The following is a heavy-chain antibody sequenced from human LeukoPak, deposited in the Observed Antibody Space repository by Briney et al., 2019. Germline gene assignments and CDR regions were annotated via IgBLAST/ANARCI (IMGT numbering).Heavy chain of an antibody. V-gene: IGHV1-2*02. J-gene: IGHJ5*02. Sequence: ASVKVSCKASGYTFTGYYMHWVRQAPGQGLEWMGWINPNSGGTSYAQKFQGRVTMTRDTSISTAYMELSRLRSDDTAVYYCAREDSSGYYLRWFDPWGQGTLVTVSS. CDR3: AREDSSGYYLRWFDP. D-gene: IGHD3-22*01. CDR2: INPNSGGT. CDR1: GYTFTGYY.